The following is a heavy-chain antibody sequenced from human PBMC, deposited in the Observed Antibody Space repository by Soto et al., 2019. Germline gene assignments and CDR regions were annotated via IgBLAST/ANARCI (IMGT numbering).Heavy chain of an antibody. CDR2: ITGSSSTI. J-gene: IGHJ3*02. D-gene: IGHD6-13*01. CDR1: GFTFSTYS. Sequence: GGSLRLSCAASGFTFSTYSMNWVRQAPGKGLEWVSYITGSSSTIYYADSVKGRFTISRDNAKNSLYLQMNSLRDEDTAVYYCARDEYSSSWYGAFDIWGQGTMVTVSS. V-gene: IGHV3-48*02. CDR3: ARDEYSSSWYGAFDI.